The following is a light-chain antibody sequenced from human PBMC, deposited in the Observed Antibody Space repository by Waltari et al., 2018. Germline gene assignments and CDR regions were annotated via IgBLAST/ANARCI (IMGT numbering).Light chain of an antibody. CDR2: WAS. Sequence: SVLYSSDNKNYLAWYQQKPGQPPKLLIYWASSRESGVPDRFSGSGSGTDFTLTISSLQAEDVAVHYCQQYYSNELTFGGGTKVEIK. CDR3: QQYYSNELT. CDR1: SVLYSSDNKNY. J-gene: IGKJ4*01. V-gene: IGKV4-1*01.